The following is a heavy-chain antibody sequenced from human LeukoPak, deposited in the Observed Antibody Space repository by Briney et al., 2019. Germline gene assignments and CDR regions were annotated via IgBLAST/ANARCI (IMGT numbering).Heavy chain of an antibody. CDR1: GFTFSRYA. CDR2: ISGSGENT. V-gene: IGHV3-23*01. Sequence: GGSLRLSCAASGFTFSRYAMSWVRQAPAKGLEWVSVISGSGENTHYADSVKGRFTISRDNSKNTLYLQMNSLRAEDTAVYYCARDLRGYSGYDLDFWGQGTLVTVSS. D-gene: IGHD5-12*01. J-gene: IGHJ4*02. CDR3: ARDLRGYSGYDLDF.